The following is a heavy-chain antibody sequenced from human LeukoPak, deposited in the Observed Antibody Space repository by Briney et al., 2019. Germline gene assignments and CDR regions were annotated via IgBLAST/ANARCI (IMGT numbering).Heavy chain of an antibody. V-gene: IGHV3-7*01. J-gene: IGHJ4*02. CDR3: ARDYYGSVDY. D-gene: IGHD3-10*01. CDR2: IKQDGSEK. CDR1: GFTFSSYE. Sequence: GGSLRLSCAASGFTFSSYEVNWVRQAPGKGLEWVANIKQDGSEKYYVDSVKGRFTISRDNAKNSLYLQMNSLRAEDTAVYYRARDYYGSVDYWGQGTLVTVSS.